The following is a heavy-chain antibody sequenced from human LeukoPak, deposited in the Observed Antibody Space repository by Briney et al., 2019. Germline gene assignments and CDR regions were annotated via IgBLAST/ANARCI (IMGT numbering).Heavy chain of an antibody. D-gene: IGHD3-10*01. J-gene: IGHJ6*02. CDR3: ARAIGLWFGELLSTHRTYYGMDV. CDR2: MNPNSGNT. Sequence: ASVKVSCKASGYTFTSYDINWVRQATGQGLEWMGWMNPNSGNTGYAQEFQGRVTMTRNTSISTAYMELSSLRSEDTAVYYCARAIGLWFGELLSTHRTYYGMDVWGQGTTVTVSS. V-gene: IGHV1-8*01. CDR1: GYTFTSYD.